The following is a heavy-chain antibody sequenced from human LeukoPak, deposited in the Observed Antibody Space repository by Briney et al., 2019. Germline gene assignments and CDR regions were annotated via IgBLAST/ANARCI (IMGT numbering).Heavy chain of an antibody. J-gene: IGHJ4*02. CDR2: INSDGSDT. D-gene: IGHD2-2*01. V-gene: IGHV3-74*01. CDR3: ARGGCSRTSCLDY. CDR1: GFTFSTKW. Sequence: PGGSLRLSCAVSGFTFSTKWMHWVRQSPGKGLVWVSHINSDGSDTHYADSVKGRFTISRDNAKNTLFLQLNSLRVEDTAVYYCARGGCSRTSCLDYWGKGALVTVSS.